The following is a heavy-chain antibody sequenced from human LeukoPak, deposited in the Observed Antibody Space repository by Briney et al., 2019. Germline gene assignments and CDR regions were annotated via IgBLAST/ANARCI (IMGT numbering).Heavy chain of an antibody. CDR3: VPPPYYYDRVY. V-gene: IGHV4-34*08. Sequence: GSLRLSCAASGFTFSSYEMNWVRQAPGKGLEWIGEINHSGITNYNPSLKSGVTISVDTSKHQFSLKLTSVTAADTAVYYCVPPPYYYDRVYWGQGTLVTVSS. CDR1: GFTFSSYE. J-gene: IGHJ4*02. CDR2: INHSGIT. D-gene: IGHD3-22*01.